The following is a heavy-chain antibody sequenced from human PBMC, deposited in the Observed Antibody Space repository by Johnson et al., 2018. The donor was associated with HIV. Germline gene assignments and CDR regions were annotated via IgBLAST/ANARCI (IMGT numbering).Heavy chain of an antibody. CDR3: AGVGTGGRSGYQDAVDV. Sequence: VQLVESGGGLVQPGRSLRLSCAASGFTFDDYAMHWVRQAPGKVLEWVSGISWYSGSIVYADSVKGRFTISRDNARNSMYLQMNSLTVENTALYYCAGVGTGGRSGYQDAVDVWGQGTMGIVSS. D-gene: IGHD3-3*01. CDR2: ISWYSGSI. CDR1: GFTFDDYA. J-gene: IGHJ3*01. V-gene: IGHV3-9*01.